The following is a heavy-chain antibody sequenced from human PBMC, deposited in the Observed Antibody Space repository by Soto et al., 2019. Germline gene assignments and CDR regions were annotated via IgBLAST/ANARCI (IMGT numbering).Heavy chain of an antibody. J-gene: IGHJ6*02. Sequence: SETLSLTCTVSGGSTSSGGFYWSWIRQHPGKGLEWIGYIYYSGISYYNPSLKSRVSISLDTSRNQFSMTLNSVTAADTAVYYCARNGYTYGMDVWGQGAAVTVSS. D-gene: IGHD5-18*01. CDR3: ARNGYTYGMDV. CDR1: GGSTSSGGFY. V-gene: IGHV4-31*03. CDR2: IYYSGIS.